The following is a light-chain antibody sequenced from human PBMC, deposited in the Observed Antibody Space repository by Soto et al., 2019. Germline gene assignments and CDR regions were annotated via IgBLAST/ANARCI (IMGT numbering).Light chain of an antibody. CDR3: QQYNNWWT. Sequence: EIVMTQSPATLSVSPGERATLSCRASQSVSSSLAWYQQKPGQAPRLLISGASTRATGIPARFSGSGSGTEFTLTISSLQSEDFAVYYCQQYNNWWTFGQGTKVDI. J-gene: IGKJ1*01. CDR2: GAS. CDR1: QSVSSS. V-gene: IGKV3-15*01.